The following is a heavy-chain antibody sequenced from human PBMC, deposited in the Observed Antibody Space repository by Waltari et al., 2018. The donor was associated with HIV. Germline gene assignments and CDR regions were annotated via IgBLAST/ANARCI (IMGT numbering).Heavy chain of an antibody. CDR3: ARVASPAAIHYGMDV. J-gene: IGHJ6*02. D-gene: IGHD2-2*01. CDR2: INPHNGGT. V-gene: IGHV1-2*06. CDR1: GYTFKAYH. Sequence: QVQLVQSGAEVKKPGAAVKVSCKASGYTFKAYHMHWVRQAPGQGLEWMGRINPHNGGTNESQKFQGRVTMTRDTSTSTAYMELSRLQPDDTAIYYCARVASPAAIHYGMDVWGQGTTVTVSS.